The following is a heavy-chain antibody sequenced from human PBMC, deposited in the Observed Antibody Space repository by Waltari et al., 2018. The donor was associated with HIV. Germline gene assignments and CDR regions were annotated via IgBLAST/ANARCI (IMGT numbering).Heavy chain of an antibody. V-gene: IGHV4-4*07. J-gene: IGHJ4*02. D-gene: IGHD3-22*01. CDR3: ARGVYSSGYYFDY. CDR1: GVSLSNYY. Sequence: QVQLPGSGPGLEKPSETLSLTCTVHGVSLSNYYWSWLRQPDGKGLEWIGRIYTSGSTNYNPSLKSRVTMSIDTSKNQFSLKLSSVTAADTAVYYCARGVYSSGYYFDYWGQGTLVTVSS. CDR2: IYTSGST.